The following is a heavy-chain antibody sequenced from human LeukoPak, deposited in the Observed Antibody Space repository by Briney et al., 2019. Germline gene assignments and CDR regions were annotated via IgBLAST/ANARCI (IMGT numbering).Heavy chain of an antibody. CDR3: ARPCSSTSCYHAFDI. V-gene: IGHV4-39*01. J-gene: IGHJ3*02. CDR2: IYYSGST. Sequence: PSETLSLTCTVSGGSISSSSYYWGWIRQPPGKGLEWIGSIYYSGSTYYNPSLKSRVTISVDTSKNQFSLKLSSATAADTAVYYCARPCSSTSCYHAFDIWGQGTMVTVSS. D-gene: IGHD2-2*01. CDR1: GGSISSSSYY.